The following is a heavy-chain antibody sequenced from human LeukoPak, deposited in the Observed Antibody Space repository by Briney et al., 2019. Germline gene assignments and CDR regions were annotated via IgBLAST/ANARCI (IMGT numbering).Heavy chain of an antibody. V-gene: IGHV1-18*01. CDR1: GYTFTSYG. CDR3: ARVRHDDFWSGYYNFDY. Sequence: ASVKVSCKASGYTFTSYGISWVRQAPGQGLEWMGWISAYNGNTNYAQKLQGSVTMTTDTSTSTAYMELRSLRSDDTAVYYCARVRHDDFWSGYYNFDYWGQGTLVTVSS. D-gene: IGHD3-3*01. CDR2: ISAYNGNT. J-gene: IGHJ4*02.